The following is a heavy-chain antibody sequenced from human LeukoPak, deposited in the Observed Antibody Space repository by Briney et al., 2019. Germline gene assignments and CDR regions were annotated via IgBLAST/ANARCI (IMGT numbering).Heavy chain of an antibody. CDR1: GFTFSDYG. J-gene: IGHJ4*02. V-gene: IGHV3-33*01. CDR2: IWSDGSNK. D-gene: IGHD3-10*01. Sequence: GGSLRLSCAASGFTFSDYGIHWVRQAPGKGLEWVAVIWSDGSNKYYADSVKGRFTISRDNSKKTLYLQMNSLRVEDTAVYYCVRASGSFDYWGQGTLVTVAS. CDR3: VRASGSFDY.